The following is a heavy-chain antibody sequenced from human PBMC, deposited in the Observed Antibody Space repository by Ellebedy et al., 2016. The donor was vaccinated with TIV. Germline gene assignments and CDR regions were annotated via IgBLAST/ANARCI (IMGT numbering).Heavy chain of an antibody. V-gene: IGHV3-7*01. CDR3: ARRGSYGDYAVQVNSWFDT. CDR1: GFSFRSYW. Sequence: GESLKISCAASGFSFRSYWMSWVRQAPGKGLEWVANIYQDGSDKYYVDSVKGRFTISRDNANNLLFLQMNSLRVEDTAVYYCARRGSYGDYAVQVNSWFDTWGQGTLVTVSS. D-gene: IGHD4-17*01. CDR2: IYQDGSDK. J-gene: IGHJ5*02.